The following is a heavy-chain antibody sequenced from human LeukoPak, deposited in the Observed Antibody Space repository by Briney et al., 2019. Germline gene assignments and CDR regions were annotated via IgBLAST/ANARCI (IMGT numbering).Heavy chain of an antibody. Sequence: GGSLRLSCAASGFTFSSYEMSWVRQAPGKGLEWVSYISSSGSTIYYADSVKGRFTISRDNAKNSLYLQMNSLRAEDTAVYYCASSYWYFDLWGRGTLVTVSS. J-gene: IGHJ2*01. CDR1: GFTFSSYE. CDR3: ASSYWYFDL. V-gene: IGHV3-48*03. CDR2: ISSSGSTI.